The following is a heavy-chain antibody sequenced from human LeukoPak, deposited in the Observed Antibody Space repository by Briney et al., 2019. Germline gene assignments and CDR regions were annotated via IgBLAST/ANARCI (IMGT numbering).Heavy chain of an antibody. CDR2: IYYSGST. Sequence: SETLSLTCTVSGDSISSYYWSWIRQPPGKGLEWIGYIYYSGSTNYNPSLKSRVTISVDTSKNQFSLKLSSVTAADTAVYYCARVLVVVAATPGWFDPWGQGTLVTVSS. CDR3: ARVLVVVAATPGWFDP. CDR1: GDSISSYY. D-gene: IGHD2-15*01. J-gene: IGHJ5*02. V-gene: IGHV4-59*01.